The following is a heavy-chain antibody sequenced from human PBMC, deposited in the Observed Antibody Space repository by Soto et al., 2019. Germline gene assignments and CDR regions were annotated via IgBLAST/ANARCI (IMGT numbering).Heavy chain of an antibody. J-gene: IGHJ4*02. CDR1: GFSLSTSGVG. CDR2: IYWDDDK. D-gene: IGHD3-22*01. Sequence: SGPTLVNPTQTLTLTCTFSGFSLSTSGVGVGWIRQPPGKALERLALIYWDDDKRYSPSLKSRLTITKDTSKNQVVLTMTNMDPVDTATYYCARHRGYYYDSSGYYPDYWGQGTLVTVSS. CDR3: ARHRGYYYDSSGYYPDY. V-gene: IGHV2-5*02.